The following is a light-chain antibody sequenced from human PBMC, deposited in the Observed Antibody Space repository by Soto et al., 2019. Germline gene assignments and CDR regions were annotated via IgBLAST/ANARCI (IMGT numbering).Light chain of an antibody. CDR2: DVS. V-gene: IGLV2-8*01. Sequence: LTQPPSASGSPGQSVTISSTGTTSDIVAYIYVSWYQQHPGKAPTLMISDVSRRPSGVPERFSGSKSGNAASLTISGLQAEDEADYCCSYYTSATIFFGTGTKVTVL. J-gene: IGLJ1*01. CDR1: TSDIVAYIY. CDR3: SYYTSATIF.